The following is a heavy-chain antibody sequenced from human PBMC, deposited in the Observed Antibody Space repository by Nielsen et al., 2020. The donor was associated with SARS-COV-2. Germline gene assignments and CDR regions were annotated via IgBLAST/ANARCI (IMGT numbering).Heavy chain of an antibody. CDR1: AFAVNSHH. Sequence: GESLKISCAASAFAVNSHHMTWVRQGPGRGLEWVSVVYTGGTTYYTDSVKGRFTISRHNSKNTLFLQMDSLRPEDTAVYYCARWGSTTCPDAFDIWGQGTMVTVSS. D-gene: IGHD1-1*01. V-gene: IGHV3-53*04. J-gene: IGHJ3*02. CDR3: ARWGSTTCPDAFDI. CDR2: VYTGGTT.